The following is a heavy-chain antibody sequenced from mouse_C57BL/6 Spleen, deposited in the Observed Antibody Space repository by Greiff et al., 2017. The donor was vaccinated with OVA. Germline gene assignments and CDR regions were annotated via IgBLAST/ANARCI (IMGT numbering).Heavy chain of an antibody. Sequence: VMLVESGAELVKPGASVKISCKASGYAFSSYWMNWVKQRPGKGLEWIGQIYPGDGDTNYNGKFKGKATLTADKSSSTAYMQLSSLTSEDSAVYFCARVTDSSGYWFAYWGQGTLVTVSA. D-gene: IGHD3-2*02. CDR3: ARVTDSSGYWFAY. CDR1: GYAFSSYW. CDR2: IYPGDGDT. V-gene: IGHV1-80*01. J-gene: IGHJ3*01.